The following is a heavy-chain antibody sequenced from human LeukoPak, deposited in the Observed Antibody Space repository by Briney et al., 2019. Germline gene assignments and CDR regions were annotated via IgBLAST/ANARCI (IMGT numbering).Heavy chain of an antibody. J-gene: IGHJ4*02. CDR1: GYTFTGYY. D-gene: IGHD3-16*01. CDR3: ARDLGGGYFDH. CDR2: INPNSGGT. V-gene: IGHV1-2*02. Sequence: ASVKVSCKASGYTFTGYYMQWVRQAPGQGLEWMGWINPNSGGTNYAQKFQGRVTMTRETSISTAYMEDTSVGTAYMELSGLRSDDTAVYYCARDLGGGYFDHWGQGTLVTVSS.